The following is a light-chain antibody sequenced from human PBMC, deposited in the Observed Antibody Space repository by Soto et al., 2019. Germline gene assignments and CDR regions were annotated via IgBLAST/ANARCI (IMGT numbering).Light chain of an antibody. V-gene: IGKV1-5*03. CDR1: QNINSL. Sequence: DIQMTQSPSTLSASVGDRVTITCRASQNINSLLAWYQQKPGKAPKLLIYKASSLESGAPSRFSGNGSGTEFTLTISSLQPDDFATYYCQQYSSYSPFGGGTKVEIK. J-gene: IGKJ4*02. CDR2: KAS. CDR3: QQYSSYSP.